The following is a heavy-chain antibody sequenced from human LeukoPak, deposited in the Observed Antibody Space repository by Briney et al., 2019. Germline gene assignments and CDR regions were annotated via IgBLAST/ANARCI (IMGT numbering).Heavy chain of an antibody. CDR1: GASINNYY. Sequence: SETLSLTCTVSGASINNYYWSWIRQPPGKGLEWLGYISYSGSTNYNPSLKSRVTISIDTSTKQFFLRLSSVTAADTAVYYCARVPRSSGTYWLDPYYFDYWGQGTLITVSS. D-gene: IGHD1-26*01. V-gene: IGHV4-59*01. CDR2: ISYSGST. J-gene: IGHJ4*02. CDR3: ARVPRSSGTYWLDPYYFDY.